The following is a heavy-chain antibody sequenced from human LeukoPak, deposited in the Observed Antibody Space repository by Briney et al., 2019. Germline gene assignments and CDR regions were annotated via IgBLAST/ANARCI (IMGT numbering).Heavy chain of an antibody. CDR3: ARHVDGYNFGLPRYYFDF. V-gene: IGHV4-39*01. CDR2: VFCSGRD. Sequence: SETLSLTCSVSGGTTRGSSDYYWAWIRQAPGKGLEWIGHVFCSGRDDCNPSLRGRVTISADTSKNRFSLQLTSVTPADTAVYYCARHVDGYNFGLPRYYFDFWGQGALVTVS. D-gene: IGHD3-9*01. CDR1: GGTTRGSSDYY. J-gene: IGHJ4*02.